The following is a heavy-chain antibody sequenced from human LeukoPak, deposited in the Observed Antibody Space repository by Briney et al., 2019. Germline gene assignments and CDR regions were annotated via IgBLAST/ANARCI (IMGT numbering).Heavy chain of an antibody. CDR3: PKTQAY. V-gene: IGHV3-30*18. J-gene: IGHJ4*02. CDR2: ISYEGSNK. CDR1: GFTFSSYG. Sequence: PGGSLRLSWAASGFTFSSYGMHWVRQARGKGLGGVGVISYEGSNKYYADSVKGRFTISRDNSKNTLYLQMNSLRAEDTAVYYCPKTQAYWGQGTLVTVSS.